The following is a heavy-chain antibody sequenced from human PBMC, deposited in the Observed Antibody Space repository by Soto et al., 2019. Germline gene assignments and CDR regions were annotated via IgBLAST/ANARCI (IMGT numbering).Heavy chain of an antibody. CDR1: GYTFTRYY. CDR2: INPSGGST. Sequence: ASVKVSCKASGYTFTRYYIHWVRQSPGQGLEWMGIINPSGGSTTYAQKFQGRVTMTRDTSTSTVYMELSSLTSEDTAVYSCAREPMAVAGRSHDYRMDVWGQGTTVNVS. CDR3: AREPMAVAGRSHDYRMDV. V-gene: IGHV1-46*01. D-gene: IGHD6-19*01. J-gene: IGHJ6*02.